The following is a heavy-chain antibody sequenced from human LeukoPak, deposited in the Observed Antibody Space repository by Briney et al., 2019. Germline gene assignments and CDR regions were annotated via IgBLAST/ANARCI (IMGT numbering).Heavy chain of an antibody. Sequence: QPGGSLRLSCAASGFTFSSYGMHWVRQAPGKGLEWVAVISYDGSNKYYADSVKGRFTISRDNSKNTLHLQMNSLRAEDTAVYYCSKDGITIGLWFGESNPYFDYWGQGTLVTVSS. V-gene: IGHV3-30*18. CDR2: ISYDGSNK. CDR3: SKDGITIGLWFGESNPYFDY. D-gene: IGHD3-10*01. J-gene: IGHJ4*02. CDR1: GFTFSSYG.